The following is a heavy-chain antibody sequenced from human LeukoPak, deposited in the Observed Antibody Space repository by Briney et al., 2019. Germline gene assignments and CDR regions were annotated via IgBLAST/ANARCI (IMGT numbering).Heavy chain of an antibody. J-gene: IGHJ6*04. Sequence: GGSLRLSCAASGFTFSSYAMSWVRQAPGKGLEWVSAFSGSGGGTYYADSVKGRFTISRDNAKNSLYLQMNSLRAEDTAVYYCAELGITMIGGVWGKGTTVTISS. CDR2: FSGSGGGT. CDR1: GFTFSSYA. CDR3: AELGITMIGGV. V-gene: IGHV3-23*01. D-gene: IGHD3-10*02.